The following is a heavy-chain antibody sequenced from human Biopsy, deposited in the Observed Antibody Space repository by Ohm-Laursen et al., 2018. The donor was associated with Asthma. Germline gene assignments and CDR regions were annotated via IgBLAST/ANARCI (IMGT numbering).Heavy chain of an antibody. J-gene: IGHJ1*01. CDR3: ARTFPFLSPFSGETLQT. D-gene: IGHD3-3*01. Sequence: SLRLSCTATGFTFGDYWMSWVRQVPGKGLEWVANIKHDGSEKNHVDSLKGRFTISRDNAKNSLYLQMNSLRAEDTAVYYCARTFPFLSPFSGETLQTWGQGTLVTVSS. CDR1: GFTFGDYW. V-gene: IGHV3-7*01. CDR2: IKHDGSEK.